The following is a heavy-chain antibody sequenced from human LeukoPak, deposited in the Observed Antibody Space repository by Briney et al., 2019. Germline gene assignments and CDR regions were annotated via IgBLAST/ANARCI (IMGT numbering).Heavy chain of an antibody. D-gene: IGHD3-16*02. CDR3: ARESLGELSFDEYFDY. V-gene: IGHV1-18*01. Sequence: GASVKVSCKSFNYTFTNYGISWVRQAPGQGLERMGWISGYNGDTNFAQKFQDRVTMTTDTSTSTVYMELRSLRSEDTAIYYCARESLGELSFDEYFDYWGQGTLVTVSS. J-gene: IGHJ4*02. CDR1: NYTFTNYG. CDR2: ISGYNGDT.